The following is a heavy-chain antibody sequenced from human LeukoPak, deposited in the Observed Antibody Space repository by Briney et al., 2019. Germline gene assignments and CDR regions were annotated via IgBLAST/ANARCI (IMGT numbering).Heavy chain of an antibody. CDR2: ISGYNADT. CDR3: ARFFCNNGVCHRAFDI. J-gene: IGHJ3*02. V-gene: IGHV1-18*01. CDR1: GYILTNYG. Sequence: ASVKVSCKASGYILTNYGITWVRQAPGQGLEWMGWISGYNADTDYAQKVQGRLTMTTDTSTNTAYMELRSLRSDDTAVYYCARFFCNNGVCHRAFDIWGQGTMVSVSS. D-gene: IGHD2-8*01.